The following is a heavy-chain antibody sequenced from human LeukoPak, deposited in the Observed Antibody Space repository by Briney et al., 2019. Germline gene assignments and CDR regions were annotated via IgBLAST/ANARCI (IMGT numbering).Heavy chain of an antibody. D-gene: IGHD3-10*01. V-gene: IGHV3-7*01. Sequence: GGSLRLSCAASGFTFSSYWMSWVRQAPGKGLEWGANIKQDGSEKYYVDSVKGRFTISRDNSKNTLYLQMNSLRAEDTAVYYCARAGRYYYGSGSYYNVINYYYYMDVWGKGTTVTVSS. CDR3: ARAGRYYYGSGSYYNVINYYYYMDV. CDR1: GFTFSSYW. J-gene: IGHJ6*03. CDR2: IKQDGSEK.